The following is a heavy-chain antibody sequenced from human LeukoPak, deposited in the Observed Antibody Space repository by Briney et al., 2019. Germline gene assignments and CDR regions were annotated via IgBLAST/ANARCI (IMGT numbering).Heavy chain of an antibody. CDR3: TRDLSARFPGGFDY. V-gene: IGHV3-21*06. J-gene: IGHJ4*02. CDR2: ISSNSNYV. D-gene: IGHD3-10*01. Sequence: GGSLRLSCAASGFTFSAYSMNWVRQAPGKGLEWVSTISSNSNYVYYADSVKGRFAISRDNARDSVSLQMDSLRAEDTAVYFCTRDLSARFPGGFDYWGQGILVTVSS. CDR1: GFTFSAYS.